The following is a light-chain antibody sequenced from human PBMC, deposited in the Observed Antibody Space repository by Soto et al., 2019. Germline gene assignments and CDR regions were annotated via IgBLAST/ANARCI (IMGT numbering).Light chain of an antibody. CDR2: SEV. Sequence: QMTQSPSSLSASVGDRVTLTSCASQSIGMYLNWYQQKPGKAPKPLISSEVGLQSGVPPRFSCRGSGTDFTLTISSLQPEDFAAYYCQQSHSNPITFGGGTKVDIK. CDR3: QQSHSNPIT. V-gene: IGKV1-39*01. CDR1: QSIGMY. J-gene: IGKJ4*01.